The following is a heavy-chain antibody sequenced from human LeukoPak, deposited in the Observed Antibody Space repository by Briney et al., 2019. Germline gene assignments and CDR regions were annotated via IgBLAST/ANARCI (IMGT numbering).Heavy chain of an antibody. D-gene: IGHD6-13*01. J-gene: IGHJ6*02. CDR2: ISYDGSNK. V-gene: IGHV3-30*18. CDR1: GFTFSSYG. Sequence: PGGSLSLSCAASGFTFSSYGMHWVRQAPGKGLEGVAVISYDGSNKYYADSVKGRFTISRDNSKKMLYLQMNSLRAEDTAVYYCAKDVSSWYDFGYYYYGMDVWGQGTTVTVSS. CDR3: AKDVSSWYDFGYYYYGMDV.